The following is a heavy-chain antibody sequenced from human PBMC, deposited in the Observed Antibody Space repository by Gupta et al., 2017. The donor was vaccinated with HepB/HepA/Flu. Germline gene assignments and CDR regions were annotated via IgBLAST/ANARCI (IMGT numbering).Heavy chain of an antibody. V-gene: IGHV4-34*01. Sequence: QVQLQQWGAGLLKPSETLSLTCAVYGGSFSGYYWSWIRQPPGKGLEGIGEINHSGSTNYNPSLKSRVTISVDTSKNQFSLKLSSVTAADTAVYYCARGAHYYDSSGYDAPLSQDWYFDLWGRGTLVTVSS. J-gene: IGHJ2*01. CDR1: GGSFSGYY. CDR3: ARGAHYYDSSGYDAPLSQDWYFDL. D-gene: IGHD3-22*01. CDR2: INHSGST.